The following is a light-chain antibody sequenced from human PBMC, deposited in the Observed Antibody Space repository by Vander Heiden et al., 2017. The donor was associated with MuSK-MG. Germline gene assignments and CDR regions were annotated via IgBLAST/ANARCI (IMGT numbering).Light chain of an antibody. CDR3: QQDGSSPHT. CDR1: QSVSSTY. CDR2: GVS. V-gene: IGKV3-20*01. J-gene: IGKJ4*01. Sequence: EIVLTQSPGTLSLSPGERATLSCRASQSVSSTYLAWYQQKPGQAPRLLIYGVSSRATGIPDRFSGSGSGTDFTLTISRLEPEHFAVYYCQQDGSSPHTFGGGSKVEI.